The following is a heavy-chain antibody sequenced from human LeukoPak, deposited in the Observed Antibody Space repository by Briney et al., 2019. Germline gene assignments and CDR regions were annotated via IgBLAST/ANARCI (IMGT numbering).Heavy chain of an antibody. D-gene: IGHD5-12*01. CDR3: AKDFSRATVATDFDY. CDR1: GFPFSRYW. Sequence: GGSLRLSCAASGFPFSRYWLSWVRQAPGKGLEWVANIKQDGSEKYYVDSVKGRFTISRDNSKNTLYLQMNSLRAEDTAVYYCAKDFSRATVATDFDYWGQGTLVTVSS. V-gene: IGHV3-7*01. CDR2: IKQDGSEK. J-gene: IGHJ4*02.